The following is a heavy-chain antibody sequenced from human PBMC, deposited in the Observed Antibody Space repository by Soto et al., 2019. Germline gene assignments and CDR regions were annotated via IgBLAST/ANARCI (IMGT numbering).Heavy chain of an antibody. V-gene: IGHV3-33*01. D-gene: IGHD4-17*01. J-gene: IGHJ5*02. Sequence: GGSLRLSCAASGFTFSSYGMHWVRQAPGKGLEWVAVIWYDGSNKYYADSVKGRFTISRDNSKNTLYLQMNSLRAEDTAVYYCARAVVDYGDPGRFDPWGQGTLVTVSS. CDR3: ARAVVDYGDPGRFDP. CDR1: GFTFSSYG. CDR2: IWYDGSNK.